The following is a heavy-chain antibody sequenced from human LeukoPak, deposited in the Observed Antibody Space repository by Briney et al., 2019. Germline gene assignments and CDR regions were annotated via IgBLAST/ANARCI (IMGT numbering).Heavy chain of an antibody. CDR1: GGSISSYY. CDR3: ARRVRGVNDAFDI. Sequence: SETLSLTCTVSGGSISSYYWSWIRQPPGKGLEWIGYIYYSGTTNYNPSLKSRVTISVDTSKNQFSLKLGSVTAADTAVYYCARRVRGVNDAFDIWGQGTMVTVSS. J-gene: IGHJ3*02. CDR2: IYYSGTT. V-gene: IGHV4-59*01. D-gene: IGHD3-10*01.